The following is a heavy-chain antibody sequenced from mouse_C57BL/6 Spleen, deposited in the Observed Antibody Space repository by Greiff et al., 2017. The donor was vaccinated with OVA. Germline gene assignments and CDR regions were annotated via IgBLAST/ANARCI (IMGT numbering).Heavy chain of an antibody. V-gene: IGHV1-82*01. CDR3: ARDDSSGPDYFDD. CDR2: IYPGDGDT. D-gene: IGHD3-2*02. J-gene: IGHJ2*01. Sequence: VKLMESGPELVKPGASVKISCKASGYAFSSSWMNWVKQRPGKGLEWIGRIYPGDGDTNYNGKFKGKATLTADKSSSTAYMQLSSLTSEDSAVYCGARDDSSGPDYFDDWGQGTTLTVSS. CDR1: GYAFSSSW.